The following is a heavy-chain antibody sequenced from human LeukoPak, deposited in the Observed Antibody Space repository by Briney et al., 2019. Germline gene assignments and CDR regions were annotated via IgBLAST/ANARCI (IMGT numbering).Heavy chain of an antibody. J-gene: IGHJ4*02. CDR1: GFTFSDYT. CDR2: ISRSSSNI. D-gene: IGHD5-18*01. Sequence: PGGAPRLSCAASGFTFSDYTMNWVRQAPGKGLEWVSSISRSSSNIYYADSVKGRFTISRDNAKNSLYLQMNSLRAEDTAVYYCAPEDTPISNNLMVYWGQGTLVSVSS. CDR3: APEDTPISNNLMVY. V-gene: IGHV3-21*06.